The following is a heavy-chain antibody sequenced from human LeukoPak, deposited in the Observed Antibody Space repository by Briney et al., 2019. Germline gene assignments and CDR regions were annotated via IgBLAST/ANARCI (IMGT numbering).Heavy chain of an antibody. Sequence: PGGSLRLSCAGSGFSFDDYGMHWVRQRPGKGLEWVSLISGDGATTHYADSVKGRFTISKDNYKNSLYLQVNSLRTDDTALYYCAKDTPYSGRVFDCWGQGTLVTVAS. CDR3: AKDTPYSGRVFDC. D-gene: IGHD5-12*01. CDR2: ISGDGATT. CDR1: GFSFDDYG. V-gene: IGHV3-43*02. J-gene: IGHJ4*02.